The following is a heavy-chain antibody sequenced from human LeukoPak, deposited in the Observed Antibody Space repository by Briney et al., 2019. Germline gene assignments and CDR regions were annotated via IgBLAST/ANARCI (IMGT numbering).Heavy chain of an antibody. Sequence: ASVKVSCKASGGTFSSYAISWVRQAPGQGLEWMGSIIPIFGIANYAQKFQGRVTITADKSTSTAYMELSSLRSEDTAVYYCARDLGRGYYDSSGYWGQGTLVTVSS. V-gene: IGHV1-69*04. J-gene: IGHJ4*02. CDR2: IIPIFGIA. CDR1: GGTFSSYA. D-gene: IGHD3-22*01. CDR3: ARDLGRGYYDSSGY.